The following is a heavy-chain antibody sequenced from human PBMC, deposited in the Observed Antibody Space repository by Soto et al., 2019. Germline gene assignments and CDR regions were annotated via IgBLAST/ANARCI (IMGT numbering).Heavy chain of an antibody. J-gene: IGHJ6*02. CDR2: IYYRGET. Sequence: QVQLQESGPGLVKPSETLSLTCTVSGDSISRYYWSWIRLSPGKGLEWIGYIYYRGETNYNPSVKSRVTISVDRTKNQFSLKLSSVTAADTAVYYCARDQGGEFLKGSGMDVWGQGTTVTVSS. CDR3: ARDQGGEFLKGSGMDV. V-gene: IGHV4-59*01. D-gene: IGHD3-10*01. CDR1: GDSISRYY.